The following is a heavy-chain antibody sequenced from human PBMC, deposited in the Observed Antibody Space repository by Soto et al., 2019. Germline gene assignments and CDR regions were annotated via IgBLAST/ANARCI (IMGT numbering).Heavy chain of an antibody. J-gene: IGHJ4*02. D-gene: IGHD2-15*01. CDR3: ARHTPAISISDH. CDR2: IYYSGST. Sequence: SDTLSLTCTLYSLSIISSSYYWVSIRQPPGKGLEWIGSIYYSGSTYYNQSLKSRVTISVDTSRNQFSLKLSSVTAADTAVYYCARHTPAISISDHWGQGT. V-gene: IGHV4-39*01. CDR1: SLSIISSSYY.